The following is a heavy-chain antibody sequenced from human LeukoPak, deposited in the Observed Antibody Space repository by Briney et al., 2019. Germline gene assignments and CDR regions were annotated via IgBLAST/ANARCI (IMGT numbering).Heavy chain of an antibody. Sequence: GGSLRLSCAASGFTFSSYAMSWVRQAPGKGLEWVSGISTGGGITYYEDSVKGRFTISRDNSKNTLYLQMNSLRAEDTAVYYCAKESIAVAGRNWFDPWGQGTLVTVSS. J-gene: IGHJ5*02. CDR1: GFTFSSYA. CDR2: ISTGGGIT. CDR3: AKESIAVAGRNWFDP. V-gene: IGHV3-23*01. D-gene: IGHD6-19*01.